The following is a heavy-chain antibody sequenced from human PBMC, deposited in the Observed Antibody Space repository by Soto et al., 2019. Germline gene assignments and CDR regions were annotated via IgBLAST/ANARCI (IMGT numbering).Heavy chain of an antibody. D-gene: IGHD3-9*01. CDR1: GGSISSGDYY. J-gene: IGHJ6*02. CDR3: ARDPAYYDISTGNYYYYGMDV. Sequence: SETLSLTCTVSGGSISSGDYYWSWIRQPPGKGLEWIGYIYYSGSTYYNPSLKSRVTISVDTSKNQFSLKLSSVTAADTAVYYCARDPAYYDISTGNYYYYGMDVWGQGTTVTVSS. CDR2: IYYSGST. V-gene: IGHV4-30-4*01.